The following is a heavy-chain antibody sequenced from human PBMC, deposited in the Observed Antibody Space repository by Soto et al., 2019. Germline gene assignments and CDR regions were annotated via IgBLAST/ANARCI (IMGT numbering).Heavy chain of an antibody. J-gene: IGHJ4*02. CDR3: ARGRRGVLHX. V-gene: IGHV3-33*01. CDR1: GFNFGNFG. Sequence: SLRLSWVASGFNFGNFGMHWVRQAPGKGLELLTVVSNDENIKQDSVRGRFAIARDNSKNTLYLNLTSLRAEDTAIYYCARGRRGVLHXWGQGTLVTVSX. CDR2: VSNDENIK. D-gene: IGHD5-12*01.